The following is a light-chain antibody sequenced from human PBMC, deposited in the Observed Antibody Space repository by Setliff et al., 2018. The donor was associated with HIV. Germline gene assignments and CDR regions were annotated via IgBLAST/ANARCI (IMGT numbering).Light chain of an antibody. Sequence: QSVLTQPPSVSGAPGQRVTISCTGSSSNIGAGYDVHWYQQPPGTAPKLLIYGNTHRPSGVPDRFSGYKSDTSASLAIPGLQAEDEADYYCQSYDSSLSGSVFGTGTKVTVL. CDR3: QSYDSSLSGSV. V-gene: IGLV1-40*01. J-gene: IGLJ1*01. CDR2: GNT. CDR1: SSNIGAGYD.